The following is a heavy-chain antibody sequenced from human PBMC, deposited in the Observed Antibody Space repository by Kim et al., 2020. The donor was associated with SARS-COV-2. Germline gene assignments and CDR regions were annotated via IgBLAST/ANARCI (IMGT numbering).Heavy chain of an antibody. V-gene: IGHV3-74*01. CDR2: TTSDGSRT. Sequence: GGSLRLSCAASGFTFSSYWMHWVRQAPGKGLVWVSRTTSDGSRTNYADSVKGRFTVSRDNAKNTLYLQMNSLGAEDTAVYYCGRGSGTYYDYWGQGTLVT. CDR3: GRGSGTYYDY. CDR1: GFTFSSYW. J-gene: IGHJ4*02. D-gene: IGHD1-26*01.